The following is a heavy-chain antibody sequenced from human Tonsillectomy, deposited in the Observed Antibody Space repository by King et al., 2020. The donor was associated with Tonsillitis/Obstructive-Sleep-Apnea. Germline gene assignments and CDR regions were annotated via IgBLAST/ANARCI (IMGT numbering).Heavy chain of an antibody. CDR2: IYYSGRN. V-gene: IGHV4-39*01. CDR1: GGSISSIIYY. J-gene: IGHJ6*03. CDR3: ARVLDYYYYMDV. Sequence: QLQESGPGLVKPSETLSLTCTVSGGSISSIIYYWGWIRQPPGKGLEWIGSIYYSGRNYYNPSLKSRVTISVATSKNQFSLKLSSVTAADTAVYYCARVLDYYYYMDVWGKGTTVTVSS.